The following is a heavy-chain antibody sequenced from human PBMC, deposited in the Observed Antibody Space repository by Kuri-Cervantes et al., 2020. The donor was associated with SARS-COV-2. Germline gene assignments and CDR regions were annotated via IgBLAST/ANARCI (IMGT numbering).Heavy chain of an antibody. CDR2: IKSKTDGGTT. V-gene: IGHV3-15*01. CDR3: ARDASYSGTYGSFQH. J-gene: IGHJ1*01. CDR1: GFTFSNAW. D-gene: IGHD1-26*01. Sequence: GESLKISCAASGFTFSNAWMSWVRQAPGKGLEWVGRIKSKTDGGTTDYAAPVKGRFTISRDDSKNTLYLQMNTLKTEDTAVFYCARDASYSGTYGSFQHWGQGTLVTVSS.